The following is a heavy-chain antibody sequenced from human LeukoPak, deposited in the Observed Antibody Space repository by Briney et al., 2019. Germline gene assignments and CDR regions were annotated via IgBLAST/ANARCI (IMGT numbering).Heavy chain of an antibody. D-gene: IGHD6-13*01. Sequence: GASVKVSCKVSGYTLTELSIHWVRQAPGKGLEWMGWISAYNGNTNYAQKLQGRVTMTTDTSTSTAYMELRSLRSDDTAVYYCARGQIAAAGFSYWGQGTLVTVSS. V-gene: IGHV1-18*01. CDR1: GYTLTELS. CDR3: ARGQIAAAGFSY. CDR2: ISAYNGNT. J-gene: IGHJ4*02.